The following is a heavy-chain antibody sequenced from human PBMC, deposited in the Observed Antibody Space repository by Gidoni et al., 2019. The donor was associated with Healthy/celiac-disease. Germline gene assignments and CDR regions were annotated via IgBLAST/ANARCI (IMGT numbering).Heavy chain of an antibody. CDR3: ARDGVKVTTYYGMDV. CDR2: ISSSSSYT. Sequence: QVQLVESGGGLVKPGGSLRLSCAASGFTFSDYYMSWIRQPPGKGLEWVSYISSSSSYTNYADSVKGRFTISRDNAKNSLYLQMNSLRAEDTAVYYCARDGVKVTTYYGMDVWGQGTTVTVSS. J-gene: IGHJ6*02. V-gene: IGHV3-11*06. D-gene: IGHD4-17*01. CDR1: GFTFSDYY.